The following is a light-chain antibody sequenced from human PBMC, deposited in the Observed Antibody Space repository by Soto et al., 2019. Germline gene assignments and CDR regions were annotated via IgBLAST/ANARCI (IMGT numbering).Light chain of an antibody. CDR3: MQALQTNLT. V-gene: IGKV2-28*01. CDR2: LGS. J-gene: IGKJ4*01. Sequence: DIVMTQSPLSLPVTPGEPASISCRSSQSLLHSNGYNYLDWYLQKPGQSTHLLLYLGSNRASGVPDRFSCSGSGSDFTLQISRVETEDVGVHYCMQALQTNLTFGGETKGEIK. CDR1: QSLLHSNGYNY.